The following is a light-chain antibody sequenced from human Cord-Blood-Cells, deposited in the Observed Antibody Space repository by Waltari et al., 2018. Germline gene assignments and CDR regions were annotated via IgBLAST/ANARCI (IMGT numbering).Light chain of an antibody. J-gene: IGKJ2*01. V-gene: IGKV1-39*01. Sequence: IQMTHSPSSLSASVGDRVTITCRASQSISSYLNGYQQKPGKAPKLLIYAASSLQSWVPSRFSGSGSGTDFTLTISSLQPEDFATYYCQQSYSTPRTFGQGTKLEIK. CDR3: QQSYSTPRT. CDR1: QSISSY. CDR2: AAS.